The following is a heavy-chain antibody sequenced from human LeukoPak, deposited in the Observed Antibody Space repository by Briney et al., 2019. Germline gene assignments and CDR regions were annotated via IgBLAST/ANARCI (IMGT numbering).Heavy chain of an antibody. CDR3: ARGFGYSYGKRTFDY. J-gene: IGHJ4*02. Sequence: PSETLSLTCTVSGGSISSGSYYWSWIRQPAGKGLEWIGRIYTSGSTYYNPSLKSRVTISVDTSKNQFSLKLSSVTAADTAVYYCARGFGYSYGKRTFDYWGQGTLVTVSS. V-gene: IGHV4-61*02. D-gene: IGHD5-18*01. CDR2: IYTSGST. CDR1: GGSISSGSYY.